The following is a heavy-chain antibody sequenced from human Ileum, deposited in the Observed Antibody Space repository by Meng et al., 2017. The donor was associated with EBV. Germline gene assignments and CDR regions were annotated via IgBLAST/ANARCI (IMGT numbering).Heavy chain of an antibody. Sequence: QVQLVQSGAEVKNPGASVKVSCKASGYTFTRNTIHWVRQAPGQGLEWMGWINVGNDNTKYSQKFQGRVTITRDTSAYTVYMELSSLISEDTALYYCAREGAVAGPDFDYWGQGTLVTVSS. D-gene: IGHD6-19*01. J-gene: IGHJ4*02. CDR2: INVGNDNT. CDR3: AREGAVAGPDFDY. CDR1: GYTFTRNT. V-gene: IGHV1-3*01.